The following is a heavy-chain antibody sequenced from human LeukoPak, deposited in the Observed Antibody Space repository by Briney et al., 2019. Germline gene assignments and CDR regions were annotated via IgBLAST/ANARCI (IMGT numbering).Heavy chain of an antibody. CDR1: GGSISSYY. J-gene: IGHJ4*02. Sequence: SETLSLTCTVSGGSISSYYWSWIRQPPGKGLEWIGYIYYSGSTNYNPSLKSRVTISVDTSKNQFSLKLSSVTAADTAVYYCARHVVGYDYVWGSYRPPYYFDYWGQGTLVTVSS. CDR2: IYYSGST. D-gene: IGHD3-16*02. CDR3: ARHVVGYDYVWGSYRPPYYFDY. V-gene: IGHV4-59*08.